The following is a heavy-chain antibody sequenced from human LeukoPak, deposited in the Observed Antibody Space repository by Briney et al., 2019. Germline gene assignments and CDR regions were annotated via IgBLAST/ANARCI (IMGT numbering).Heavy chain of an antibody. D-gene: IGHD3-22*01. CDR3: ARGSLPYYDSSGYPFDY. CDR2: IIPIFGTA. Sequence: ASVKVSCKASGYTFTSYGISWVRQAPGQGLEWMGGIIPIFGTANYAQKFQGRVTITADKSTSTAYMELSSLRSEDTAVYYCARGSLPYYDSSGYPFDYWGQGTLVTVSS. CDR1: GYTFTSYG. V-gene: IGHV1-69*06. J-gene: IGHJ4*02.